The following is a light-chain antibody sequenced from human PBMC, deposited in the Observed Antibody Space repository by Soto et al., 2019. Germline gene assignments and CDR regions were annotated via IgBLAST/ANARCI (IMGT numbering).Light chain of an antibody. Sequence: EIVLTQSPGTLSLSPGERATLPCRDSQNITNNYVAWYQHKPGQAPRLLIYGASSRATGIPVRFSGSGSGTDFTLTISRLEPEDFAVYYCQQHGNSPRTFGQGTKVEIK. CDR3: QQHGNSPRT. V-gene: IGKV3-20*01. CDR1: QNITNNY. CDR2: GAS. J-gene: IGKJ1*01.